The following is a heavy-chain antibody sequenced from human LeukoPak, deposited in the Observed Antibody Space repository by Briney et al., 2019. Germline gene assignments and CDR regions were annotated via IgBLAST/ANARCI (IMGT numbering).Heavy chain of an antibody. CDR2: INHSGSN. J-gene: IGHJ4*02. Sequence: PSETLSLTCAVYGGSFSGYYWSWIRQPPGKGLEWIGEINHSGSNNYNPSPKSRVTISVDTYKHHFSLRLSSVTAADTAVYYCARTRYYYNSRSYGAPYYFDYWGQGTLVTVSS. D-gene: IGHD3-10*01. CDR3: ARTRYYYNSRSYGAPYYFDY. V-gene: IGHV4-34*01. CDR1: GGSFSGYY.